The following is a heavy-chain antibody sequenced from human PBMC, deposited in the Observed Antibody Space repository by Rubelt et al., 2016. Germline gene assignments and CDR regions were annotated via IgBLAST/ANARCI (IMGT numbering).Heavy chain of an antibody. J-gene: IGHJ6*02. D-gene: IGHD6-13*01. Sequence: DSVKGRFTISRDNAKNSLYLQMNSLRAEDTALYYCAKDIDRSWDYYYYGMDVWGQGTTVTVSS. V-gene: IGHV3-9*01. CDR3: AKDIDRSWDYYYYGMDV.